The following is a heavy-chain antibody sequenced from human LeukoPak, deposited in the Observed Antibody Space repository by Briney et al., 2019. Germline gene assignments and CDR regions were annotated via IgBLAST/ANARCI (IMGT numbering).Heavy chain of an antibody. V-gene: IGHV3-23*01. CDR3: AKGGFLEWLPDTYYFDY. J-gene: IGHJ4*02. CDR1: GFTFSTYA. D-gene: IGHD3-3*01. CDR2: ISGSGGNT. Sequence: PGVSLRLSCAASGFTFSTYAMSWVRQAPGKGLEWVSAISGSGGNTYYADSVKGRFTISRDNSKNTLYLQMNSLRAEDTAVYYCAKGGFLEWLPDTYYFDYWGQGTLVTVSS.